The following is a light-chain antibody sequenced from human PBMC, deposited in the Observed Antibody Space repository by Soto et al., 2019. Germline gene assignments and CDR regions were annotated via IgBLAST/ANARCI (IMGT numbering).Light chain of an antibody. Sequence: EIVLTQSPGTLSLSPGERATLSCRASQSVSSSYLAWYQQKPGQAPRLLIYGASSRATGIPDRFSGSGSGTDFTLTISRLEPEDFAVYYCQHYGSGLTFGGGTKVEIK. J-gene: IGKJ4*01. CDR2: GAS. CDR3: QHYGSGLT. CDR1: QSVSSSY. V-gene: IGKV3-20*01.